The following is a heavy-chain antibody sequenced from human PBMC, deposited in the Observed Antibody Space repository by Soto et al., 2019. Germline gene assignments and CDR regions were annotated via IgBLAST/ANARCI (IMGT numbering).Heavy chain of an antibody. Sequence: QVQLEQSGAEVKKPGSSVKVSCKASGGTFRSHAIAWVRQAPGQGLEWMGDFIPIFGTSNYAQKFQGRISITADESRTTAYMELSTVTDEDTATYYCARGEGYYESSGLEYYHGMDVWGEGATLTVSS. V-gene: IGHV1-69*01. CDR1: GGTFRSHA. J-gene: IGHJ6*04. CDR3: ARGEGYYESSGLEYYHGMDV. CDR2: FIPIFGTS. D-gene: IGHD3-22*01.